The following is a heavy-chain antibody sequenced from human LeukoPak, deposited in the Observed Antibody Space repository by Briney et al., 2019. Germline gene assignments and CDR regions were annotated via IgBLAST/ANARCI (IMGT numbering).Heavy chain of an antibody. Sequence: SETLSLTCTVSGGSISSYYWSWIRQPPGKGLEWIGYIYYSGSTNYNPSLKSRVTISVDTSKNQFSLKLSSVTAADTAVYYCARGYCSSTSCYRDYYYGMDVWGQGTTVTVSS. CDR2: IYYSGST. D-gene: IGHD2-2*02. CDR3: ARGYCSSTSCYRDYYYGMDV. J-gene: IGHJ6*02. CDR1: GGSISSYY. V-gene: IGHV4-59*12.